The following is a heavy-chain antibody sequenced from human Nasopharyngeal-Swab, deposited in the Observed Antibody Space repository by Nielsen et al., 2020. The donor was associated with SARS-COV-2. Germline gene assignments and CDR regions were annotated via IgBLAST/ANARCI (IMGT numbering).Heavy chain of an antibody. CDR3: AIAVAGTDYFDY. D-gene: IGHD6-19*01. V-gene: IGHV1-18*01. J-gene: IGHJ4*02. CDR1: GYTFPSYG. CDR2: ISAYNGNT. Sequence: SVNVSCKASGYTFPSYGINWVRQAPGQGLEWMGWISAYNGNTNYAQKVQGRVTMTTDTSTSTAYMELRSLRSDDTAVYYCAIAVAGTDYFDYWGQGTLVTVSS.